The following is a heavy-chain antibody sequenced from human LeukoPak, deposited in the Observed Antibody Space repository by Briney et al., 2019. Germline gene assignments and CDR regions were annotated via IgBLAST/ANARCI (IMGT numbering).Heavy chain of an antibody. D-gene: IGHD6-13*01. CDR1: GYTFTSYY. CDR3: ARGGGSSSWYGNYYYGMDV. V-gene: IGHV1-46*01. Sequence: ASVKVSCKASGYTFTSYYMHWVRQAPGQGLEWMGIINPSGGSTSYAQKFQGRATMTRDTSTSTVYMELSSLRSEDTAVYYCARGGGSSSWYGNYYYGMDVWGQGTTVTVSS. CDR2: INPSGGST. J-gene: IGHJ6*02.